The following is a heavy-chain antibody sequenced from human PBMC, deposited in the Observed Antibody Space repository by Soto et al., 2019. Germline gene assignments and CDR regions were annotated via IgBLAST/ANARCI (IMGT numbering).Heavy chain of an antibody. CDR1: GGSVSGYY. CDR2: THYSGTS. CDR3: ARGPQWLRSDNWFDP. V-gene: IGHV4-59*02. D-gene: IGHD6-19*01. J-gene: IGHJ5*02. Sequence: QVQLQESGPGLVKPSETLSLTCTVSGGSVSGYYWSWIRQPPGKGLEWIGNTHYSGTSTYNPSLKSRVPISLDTSNNQYSLRLTSVTAADTAVYYCARGPQWLRSDNWFDPWGQGTRVTVSS.